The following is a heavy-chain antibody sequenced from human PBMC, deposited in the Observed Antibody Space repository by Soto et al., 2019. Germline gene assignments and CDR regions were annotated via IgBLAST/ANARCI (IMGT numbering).Heavy chain of an antibody. J-gene: IGHJ4*02. CDR3: ARKGAAAGLDY. CDR1: GFIVSDYC. Sequence: EVQREQSGGGLVQPGGSLRLSCAASGFIVSDYCMDWVRQAPGKGLEWVGRSGNKANSYTTFYAASVKGRFTISRDESQNSLYLQMNSLKTEDTAVYYCARKGAAAGLDYWGQGTLVTVAS. D-gene: IGHD6-13*01. CDR2: SGNKANSYTT. V-gene: IGHV3-72*01.